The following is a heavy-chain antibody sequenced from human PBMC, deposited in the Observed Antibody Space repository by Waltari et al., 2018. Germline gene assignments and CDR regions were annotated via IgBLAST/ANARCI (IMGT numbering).Heavy chain of an antibody. V-gene: IGHV3-74*01. CDR2: INLDGRIK. J-gene: IGHJ4*02. CDR1: VFRFSDYW. CDR3: VLYSSEFLGDL. Sequence: EMQLVESGGGLVQPGGSLRLSCEASVFRFSDYWMHWVRQAPGKGLVSAEHINLDGRIKNYADSVKGRFTISRDNAENTLFLQMNSLRVEDTGVYYCVLYSSEFLGDLWGQGTLVTVSS. D-gene: IGHD3-22*01.